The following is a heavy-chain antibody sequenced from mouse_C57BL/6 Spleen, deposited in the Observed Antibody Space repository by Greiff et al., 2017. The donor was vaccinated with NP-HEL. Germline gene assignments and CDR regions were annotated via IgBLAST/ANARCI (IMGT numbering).Heavy chain of an antibody. CDR3: ARSGSSYYYAMDY. J-gene: IGHJ4*01. Sequence: QVHVKQPGAELVMPGASVKLSCKASGYTFTSYWMHWVKQRPGQGLEWIGEIDPSDSYTNYNQKFKGKSTLTVDKSSSTAYMQLSSLTSEDSAVYYCARSGSSYYYAMDYWGQGTSVTVSS. V-gene: IGHV1-69*01. CDR2: IDPSDSYT. D-gene: IGHD1-1*01. CDR1: GYTFTSYW.